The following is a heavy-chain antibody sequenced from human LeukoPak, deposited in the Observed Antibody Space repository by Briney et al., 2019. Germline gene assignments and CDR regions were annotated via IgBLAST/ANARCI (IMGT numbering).Heavy chain of an antibody. V-gene: IGHV3-23*01. Sequence: GGSLRLSCAASGFTFSSYEMNWVRQAPGKGLEWVSAISGSGGRTYYADSVKGRLTISRDNSKNTLYLQMNSLRAEDTAVYYCAKDQADCSSASCYERGFDYWGQGTLVTVSS. J-gene: IGHJ4*02. CDR1: GFTFSSYE. CDR2: ISGSGGRT. D-gene: IGHD2-2*01. CDR3: AKDQADCSSASCYERGFDY.